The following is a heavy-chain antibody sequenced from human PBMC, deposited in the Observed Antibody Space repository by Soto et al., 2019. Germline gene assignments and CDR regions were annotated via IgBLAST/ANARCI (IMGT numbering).Heavy chain of an antibody. V-gene: IGHV3-23*01. D-gene: IGHD1-26*01. CDR3: AKDSVNSGSYGLSDYGMDV. Sequence: GGSLRLSCAASGFTFSSYAMSWVRQAPGKGLEWVSAISGSGGSTYYADSVKGRFTISRDNSKNTLYLQMNSLRAEDTAVYYCAKDSVNSGSYGLSDYGMDVWGQGTTVTVSS. CDR2: ISGSGGST. CDR1: GFTFSSYA. J-gene: IGHJ6*02.